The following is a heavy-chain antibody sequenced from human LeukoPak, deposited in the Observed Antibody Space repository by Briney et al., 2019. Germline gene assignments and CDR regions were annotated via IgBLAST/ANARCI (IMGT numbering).Heavy chain of an antibody. CDR3: ARDSAPHLFDY. J-gene: IGHJ4*02. CDR2: INPSGGST. Sequence: ASVKVSCKASGYTFTSYYMHWVRQAPGQGLELMGIINPSGGSTSYAQKFQGRVTMTRDTSTSTVYVELSSLRSEDTAVYYCARDSAPHLFDYWGQGTLVTVSS. V-gene: IGHV1-46*01. CDR1: GYTFTSYY.